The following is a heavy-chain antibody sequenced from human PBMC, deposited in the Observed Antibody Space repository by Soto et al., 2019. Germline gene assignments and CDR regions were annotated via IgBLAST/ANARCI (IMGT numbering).Heavy chain of an antibody. Sequence: KTSETLSLTCTVSGGSISSSSYYWGWIRQPPGKGLEWIGSIYYSGSTYYNPSLKSRVTISVDTSKNQFSLKLSSVTAADTAVYYCAAGPRYYYYMDVWGKGTTVTVSS. CDR1: GGSISSSSYY. CDR3: AAGPRYYYYMDV. V-gene: IGHV4-39*01. D-gene: IGHD3-10*01. CDR2: IYYSGST. J-gene: IGHJ6*03.